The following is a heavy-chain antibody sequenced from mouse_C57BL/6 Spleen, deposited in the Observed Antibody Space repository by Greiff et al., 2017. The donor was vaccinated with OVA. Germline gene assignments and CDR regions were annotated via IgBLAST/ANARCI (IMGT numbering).Heavy chain of an antibody. CDR3: TRDGLYYYAMDY. CDR2: ISSGGDYI. J-gene: IGHJ4*01. Sequence: EVKLVESGEGSVKPGGSLKLSCAASGFTFSSYAMSWVRQTPEKRLEWVAYISSGGDYIYYADTVKGRFTISRDNARNTLYLQMSSLKSEDTAMYYCTRDGLYYYAMDYWGQGTSVTVSS. D-gene: IGHD2-3*01. V-gene: IGHV5-9-1*02. CDR1: GFTFSSYA.